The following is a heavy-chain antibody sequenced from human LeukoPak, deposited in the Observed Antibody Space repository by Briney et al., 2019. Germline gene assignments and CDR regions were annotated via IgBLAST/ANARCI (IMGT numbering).Heavy chain of an antibody. CDR1: GDSMSHYY. D-gene: IGHD1-7*01. CDR3: ARTGTTFFDY. Sequence: PSETLSLICSVSGDSMSHYYWSGIRQPPGKGLEWIGYIHYLGSTKYNPSLKSRLTISVDTSKSHFSLRLTSVTAADTAIYYCARTGTTFFDYWGQGSLVTVSS. J-gene: IGHJ4*02. V-gene: IGHV4-59*01. CDR2: IHYLGST.